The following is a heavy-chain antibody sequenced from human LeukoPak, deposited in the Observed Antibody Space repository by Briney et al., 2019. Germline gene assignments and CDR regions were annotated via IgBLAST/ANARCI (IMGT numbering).Heavy chain of an antibody. Sequence: GGTLRLSCAASGFTFSSYGMSWVRQAPGKGLEWVSAISGSGGSTYYADSVKGRFTISRDNSKNTLYLQMNSLRAEDTAVYYCALAAAASSFDYWGQGTLLTVSS. CDR3: ALAAAASSFDY. CDR1: GFTFSSYG. CDR2: ISGSGGST. V-gene: IGHV3-23*01. J-gene: IGHJ4*02. D-gene: IGHD2-15*01.